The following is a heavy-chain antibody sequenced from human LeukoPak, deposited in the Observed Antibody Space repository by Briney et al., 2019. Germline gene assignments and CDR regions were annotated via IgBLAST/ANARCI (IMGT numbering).Heavy chain of an antibody. V-gene: IGHV4-59*01. CDR2: IYYSGST. J-gene: IGHJ3*02. CDR1: GGSISSYY. CDR3: ARSLYRYGADASDI. D-gene: IGHD5-18*01. Sequence: SETLSLTCTVSGGSISSYYWSWIRQPPGKGLEWIGYIYYSGSTNYNPSLESRLTISVASSKNQFSLKLSSVTAADTAVYYCARSLYRYGADASDIWGQGTMVTVSS.